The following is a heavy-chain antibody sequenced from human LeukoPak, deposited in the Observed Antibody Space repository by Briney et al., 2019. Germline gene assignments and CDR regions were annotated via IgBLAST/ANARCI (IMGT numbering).Heavy chain of an antibody. V-gene: IGHV3-21*01. CDR1: GFTFSSYS. Sequence: GGSLRLSCAASGFTFSSYSMNWVRQAPGKGLEWASSISSSSSYIYYADSVKGRFTISRDNAKNSLYLQMNSLRAEDTAVYYCARDPVVVVPAAINYMDVWGKGTTVTVSS. CDR2: ISSSSSYI. J-gene: IGHJ6*03. CDR3: ARDPVVVVPAAINYMDV. D-gene: IGHD2-2*01.